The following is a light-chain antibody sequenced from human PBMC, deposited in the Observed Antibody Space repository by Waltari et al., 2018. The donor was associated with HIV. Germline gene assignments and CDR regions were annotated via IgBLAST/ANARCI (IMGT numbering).Light chain of an antibody. Sequence: EIVLTQSPATLSLSPGERATLSCRASQRVSSYLAWFQQKPGQAPRLLIFDASNRATGIPARFGGSGSGTDFTLTISSLEPEDFAVYYCQQRSNWPWTFGQGTKVEIK. J-gene: IGKJ1*01. CDR1: QRVSSY. V-gene: IGKV3-11*01. CDR3: QQRSNWPWT. CDR2: DAS.